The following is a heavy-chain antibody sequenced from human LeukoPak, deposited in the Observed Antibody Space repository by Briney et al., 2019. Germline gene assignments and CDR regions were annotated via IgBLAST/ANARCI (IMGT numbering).Heavy chain of an antibody. D-gene: IGHD1-26*01. Sequence: GGSLRLSCAASGFTFSSYAMHWVRQAPGKGLEWVAVISYDGSTKYYADPVKGRFTISRDNPKNMLYLQMNSLRAEDTAVYYCAREWELVYWGQGTLVTVSS. J-gene: IGHJ4*02. V-gene: IGHV3-30-3*01. CDR3: AREWELVY. CDR2: ISYDGSTK. CDR1: GFTFSSYA.